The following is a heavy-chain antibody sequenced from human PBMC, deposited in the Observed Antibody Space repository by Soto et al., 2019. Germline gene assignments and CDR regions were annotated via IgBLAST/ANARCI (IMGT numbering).Heavy chain of an antibody. V-gene: IGHV4-34*01. Sequence: PSEALCLTCAAYGGSFSDYYWSWSRPPPGKALEWIGEINHGGSTNYHPSLKSRVTISVDTSKNQFSLKLSSVTAADTAVYFCARGSEGTNGDRVLKSFDPWGQGTLVTVSS. CDR2: INHGGST. CDR1: GGSFSDYY. D-gene: IGHD2-8*01. J-gene: IGHJ5*02. CDR3: ARGSEGTNGDRVLKSFDP.